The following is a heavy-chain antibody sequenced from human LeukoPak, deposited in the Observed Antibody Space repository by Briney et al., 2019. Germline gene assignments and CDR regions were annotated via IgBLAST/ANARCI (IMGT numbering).Heavy chain of an antibody. CDR1: GFTFTSNW. CDR3: ARGGLYGDYYFDY. D-gene: IGHD2-21*02. Sequence: GGSLRLSCAAAGFTFTSNWKTWVRQAPGKGLEWVANTKHDGSERYYVDSVKGRFTISRDNVKNSLFLQMDSLRAEDTAVYYCARGGLYGDYYFDYWGQGTLVTVTS. CDR2: TKHDGSER. J-gene: IGHJ4*02. V-gene: IGHV3-7*04.